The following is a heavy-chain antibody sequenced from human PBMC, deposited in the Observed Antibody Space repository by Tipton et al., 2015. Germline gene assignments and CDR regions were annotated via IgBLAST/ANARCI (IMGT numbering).Heavy chain of an antibody. CDR3: VREADQLPGGNYFDY. CDR1: GFIFGTYS. J-gene: IGHJ4*02. CDR2: ISSSSTNI. V-gene: IGHV3-48*04. D-gene: IGHD2-2*01. Sequence: SLRLSCAASGFIFGTYSMNWVRQAPGKGLEWLAYISSSSTNIYYADSVKGRFTISRDDAKSSLYLQMNSLRADDTAVYFCVREADQLPGGNYFDYWGQGTLVTVSS.